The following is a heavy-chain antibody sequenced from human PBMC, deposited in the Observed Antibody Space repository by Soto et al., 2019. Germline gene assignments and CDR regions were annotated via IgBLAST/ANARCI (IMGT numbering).Heavy chain of an antibody. Sequence: PGGSLRLSCAASGFTFSIYAMSWVRQAPGKGLEWVSAISGSGGSTYYADSVKGRFTISRDNSKNTLYLQMNSLRAEDTAVYYCAKILAAAAMGYYYYGMDVWGQGTTVTVSS. D-gene: IGHD6-13*01. J-gene: IGHJ6*02. CDR1: GFTFSIYA. V-gene: IGHV3-23*01. CDR2: ISGSGGST. CDR3: AKILAAAAMGYYYYGMDV.